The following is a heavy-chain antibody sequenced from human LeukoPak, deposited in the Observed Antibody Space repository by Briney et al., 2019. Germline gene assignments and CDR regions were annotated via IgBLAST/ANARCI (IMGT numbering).Heavy chain of an antibody. Sequence: SETLSLTRTVSGGSISSYYWSWIRPPPGKGLEWIGYIYYSGSTNYNPSLKSRVTISVDTSKNQFSLKLSSVTAADTAVYYCARVTYTNAWTWGQGTLVTVSS. CDR3: ARVTYTNAWT. V-gene: IGHV4-59*01. J-gene: IGHJ5*02. CDR1: GGSISSYY. CDR2: IYYSGST. D-gene: IGHD6-19*01.